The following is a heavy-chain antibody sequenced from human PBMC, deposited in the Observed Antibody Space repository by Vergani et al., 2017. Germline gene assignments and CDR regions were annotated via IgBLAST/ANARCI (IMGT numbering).Heavy chain of an antibody. CDR1: GGSISSGGYY. CDR2: IYYSGST. CDR3: ARSIVSRNPPDYFDN. V-gene: IGHV4-31*03. Sequence: QVQLQESGPGLVKPSQTLSLTCTVSGGSISSGGYYWSWIRQHPGKGLEWIGYIYYSGSTYYNPSLKSRVTISVDTSKNQFSLMLSSVTVADTAVYYCARSIVSRNPPDYFDNWGQGTLVTVSS. J-gene: IGHJ4*02. D-gene: IGHD1-14*01.